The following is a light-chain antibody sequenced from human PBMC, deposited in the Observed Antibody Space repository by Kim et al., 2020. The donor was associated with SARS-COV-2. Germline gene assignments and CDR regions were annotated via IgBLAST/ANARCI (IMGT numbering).Light chain of an antibody. Sequence: SYELTQPPSVSVAPGQTARITCGGDNIGDQSVHWYQHKAAQAPVLVMFYDSDRPSRIPERFSGSNSGNTAALTISEVEAGDEADYYCQVWDQSTDHWVFGGGTRLTVL. V-gene: IGLV3-21*04. CDR1: NIGDQS. J-gene: IGLJ3*02. CDR2: YDS. CDR3: QVWDQSTDHWV.